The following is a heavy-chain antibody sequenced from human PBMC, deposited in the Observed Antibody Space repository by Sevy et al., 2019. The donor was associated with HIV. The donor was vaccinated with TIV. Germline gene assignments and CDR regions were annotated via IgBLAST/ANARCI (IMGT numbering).Heavy chain of an antibody. CDR3: ARDGVTAARNYYGMDV. V-gene: IGHV4-30-4*01. CDR2: IYYSGST. CDR1: GGSISSGDYY. D-gene: IGHD2-21*02. J-gene: IGHJ6*02. Sequence: SETLSLTCTVSGGSISSGDYYWSWIRQPPGKGLEWIGHIYYSGSTYYNPSLKSRVTISVDTSKNQFSLKLSSVTAADTAVYYCARDGVTAARNYYGMDVWGQGTTVTVSS.